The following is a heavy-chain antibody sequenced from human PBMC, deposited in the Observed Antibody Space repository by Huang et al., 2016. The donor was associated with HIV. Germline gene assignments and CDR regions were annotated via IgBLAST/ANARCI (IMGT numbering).Heavy chain of an antibody. Sequence: QLQLQGSGPGLVKPSETLSLTCTVSGGSITSSSYYWGWIRQPPGKGLEWVGSIYYRGSNDSNPALKSRVTVSVDTSKNQFSLKLSSVTAADTAVYYCARHFSYYDSSGYTPWDAFDIWGQGTMVTVSS. CDR1: GGSITSSSYY. D-gene: IGHD3-22*01. CDR2: IYYRGSN. J-gene: IGHJ3*02. CDR3: ARHFSYYDSSGYTPWDAFDI. V-gene: IGHV4-39*01.